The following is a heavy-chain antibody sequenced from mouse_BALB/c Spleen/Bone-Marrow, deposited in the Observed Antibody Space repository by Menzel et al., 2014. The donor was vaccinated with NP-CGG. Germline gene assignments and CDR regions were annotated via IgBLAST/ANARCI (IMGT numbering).Heavy chain of an antibody. D-gene: IGHD1-1*01. CDR3: SRLSYYGGFAY. Sequence: EVKLMESGGGSVHPGGSLKLSCAASGFDFSRYWMGWVRQAPGKGLEWIGEINPDSSTINYTPSLKDKFIISRDNAKNTLCLQMSKVRSEDTALYYCSRLSYYGGFAYWGQGTLVTVSA. J-gene: IGHJ3*01. V-gene: IGHV4-1*02. CDR1: GFDFSRYW. CDR2: INPDSSTI.